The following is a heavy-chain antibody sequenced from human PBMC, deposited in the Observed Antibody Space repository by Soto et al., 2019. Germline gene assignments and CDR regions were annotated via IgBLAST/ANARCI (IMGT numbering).Heavy chain of an antibody. D-gene: IGHD2-2*01. CDR3: AKKTASCRSTSCFDY. V-gene: IGHV3-30*18. CDR2: ISYDGSNK. J-gene: IGHJ4*02. CDR1: GFTFSSYG. Sequence: PGGSLRLSCAASGFTFSSYGMHWVRQAPGKGLEWVAVISYDGSNKYYADSVKGRFTISRDNAKNTLYLQMNSLSAEDTAVYYCAKKTASCRSTSCFDYWGQGTLVTVSS.